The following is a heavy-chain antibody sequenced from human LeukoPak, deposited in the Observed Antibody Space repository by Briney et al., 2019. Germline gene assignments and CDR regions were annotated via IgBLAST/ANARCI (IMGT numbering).Heavy chain of an antibody. Sequence: ASVKVSCKAAGYTFTSYGISWVRQAPGQGLEWMGWISAYNGNTNYAQKLQGRGTMTTDTSTSTAYMELRSLRSDDTAVYYCARETIAAAGMLDFDYWGQGTLVTVSS. D-gene: IGHD6-13*01. J-gene: IGHJ4*02. CDR3: ARETIAAAGMLDFDY. CDR2: ISAYNGNT. V-gene: IGHV1-18*01. CDR1: GYTFTSYG.